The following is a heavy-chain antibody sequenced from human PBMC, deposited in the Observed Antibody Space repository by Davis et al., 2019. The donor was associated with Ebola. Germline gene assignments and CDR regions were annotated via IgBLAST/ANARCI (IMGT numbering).Heavy chain of an antibody. Sequence: GGSLRLSCAASGFTFSNYAMTWVRQPPGKGLKWVTSISGGGATPYYTDSVKGRFTVSRDNYKNTMYLEMNSLRAEDTAGYYCAIHSDFPLGGSSVVYGMDVWGQGTTVTVSS. V-gene: IGHV3-23*01. CDR3: AIHSDFPLGGSSVVYGMDV. J-gene: IGHJ6*02. CDR2: ISGGGATP. D-gene: IGHD4-23*01. CDR1: GFTFSNYA.